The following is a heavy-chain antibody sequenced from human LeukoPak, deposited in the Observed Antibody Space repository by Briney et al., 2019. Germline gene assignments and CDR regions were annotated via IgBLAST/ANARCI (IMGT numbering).Heavy chain of an antibody. J-gene: IGHJ6*03. V-gene: IGHV3-53*01. Sequence: GGSLRLSCAASGFTVSSNYMSWVRQAPGKGLEWVSVIYSGGSTYYADSVKGRFTISRDNSKNTLYLQMNSLRAEDTAVYYCARNKQCSCGYYYYYYMDVWGKGTTVTVSS. CDR2: IYSGGST. D-gene: IGHD6-13*01. CDR3: ARNKQCSCGYYYYYYMDV. CDR1: GFTVSSNY.